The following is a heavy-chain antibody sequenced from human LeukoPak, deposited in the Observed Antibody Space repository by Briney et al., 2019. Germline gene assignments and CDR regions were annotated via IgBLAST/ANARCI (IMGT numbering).Heavy chain of an antibody. J-gene: IGHJ4*02. Sequence: GGSLRLSCTVSGITFSDYYMNWIRQAPGKALEYIAYVSSSGNTQFYADSVRGRITISRDNAKNSLYLQMNSLRVEDTALYYCARDHFDYRLDYWGQGTLVTVSS. V-gene: IGHV3-11*04. CDR2: VSSSGNTQ. D-gene: IGHD4-11*01. CDR3: ARDHFDYRLDY. CDR1: GITFSDYY.